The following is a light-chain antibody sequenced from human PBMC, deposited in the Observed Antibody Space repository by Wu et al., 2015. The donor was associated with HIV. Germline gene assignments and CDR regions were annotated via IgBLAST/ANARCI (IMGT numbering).Light chain of an antibody. V-gene: IGKV3-15*01. J-gene: IGKJ4*01. CDR2: GAS. CDR3: QQSYSTFVT. Sequence: EIVMTQSPATLSVSPGERATLSCRASQSVSSNLAWYQQKPGQAPRLLMYGASTRAIGIPARFSGSGSGTEFTLTISSLQPEDFASYYCQQSYSTFVTFGGGTKVEIK. CDR1: QSVSSN.